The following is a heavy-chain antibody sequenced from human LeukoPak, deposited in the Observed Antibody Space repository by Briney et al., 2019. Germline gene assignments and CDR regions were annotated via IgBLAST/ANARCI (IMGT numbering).Heavy chain of an antibody. D-gene: IGHD1-1*01. CDR2: ISGSGDNT. Sequence: GGSLRLSCAASGFIFSNYAMSWVRQAPGKWPEWVSAISGSGDNTYHAESVEGRFTISRDNSKNTLYLQMNSLRADETAIYYCAKDFRGSGYYFDYWGQGTLVTVSS. J-gene: IGHJ4*02. CDR1: GFIFSNYA. V-gene: IGHV3-23*01. CDR3: AKDFRGSGYYFDY.